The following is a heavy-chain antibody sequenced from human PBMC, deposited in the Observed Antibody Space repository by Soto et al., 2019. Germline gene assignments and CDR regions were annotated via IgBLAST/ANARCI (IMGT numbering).Heavy chain of an antibody. J-gene: IGHJ5*02. CDR3: ARDVGAAAGPGGWFDP. D-gene: IGHD6-13*01. Sequence: PGGSLRLSCAASGFTFSSYSMNWVRQAPGKGLEWVSYISSSSTIYYADSVKGRFTISRDNAKNSLYLQMNSLRAEDTAVYYCARDVGAAAGPGGWFDPWGQGTLVTVSS. V-gene: IGHV3-48*04. CDR2: ISSSSTI. CDR1: GFTFSSYS.